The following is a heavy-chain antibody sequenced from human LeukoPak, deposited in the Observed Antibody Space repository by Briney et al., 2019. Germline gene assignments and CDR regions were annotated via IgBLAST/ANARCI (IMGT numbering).Heavy chain of an antibody. Sequence: GGSLRLSRAASGFTFSMSWMTWVRQAPGKGLEWVASINGHGSEIHYVDSVKGRFTISRDNAENSLYLQMNSLRAEDTAVYYCARRSVAGSLDYWGQGTLVTVSS. J-gene: IGHJ4*02. CDR1: GFTFSMSW. CDR2: INGHGSEI. V-gene: IGHV3-7*01. D-gene: IGHD6-19*01. CDR3: ARRSVAGSLDY.